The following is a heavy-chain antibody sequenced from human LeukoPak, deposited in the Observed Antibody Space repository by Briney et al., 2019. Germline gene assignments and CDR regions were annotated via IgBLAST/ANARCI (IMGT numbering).Heavy chain of an antibody. D-gene: IGHD3-22*01. Sequence: GGSLRLSCAASGFTVSSYDMNWVRQVPGKGLEWVSVISGSGGSKYYADSVKGRFTFTGDNYKNTLHLQMNLLRAEATAYYYCATDDYDSSVPIWGQGTMVTVS. J-gene: IGHJ3*02. CDR3: ATDDYDSSVPI. V-gene: IGHV3-23*01. CDR2: ISGSGGSK. CDR1: GFTVSSYD.